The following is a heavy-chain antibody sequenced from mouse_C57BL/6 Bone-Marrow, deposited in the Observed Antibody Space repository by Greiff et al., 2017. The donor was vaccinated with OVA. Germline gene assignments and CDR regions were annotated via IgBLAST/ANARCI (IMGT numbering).Heavy chain of an antibody. CDR1: GYTFTSYG. V-gene: IGHV1-81*01. CDR2: IYPRSGNT. J-gene: IGHJ4*01. D-gene: IGHD3-3*01. CDR3: ARRLGYAMDY. Sequence: QVQLQQSGAELARPGASVKLSCKASGYTFTSYGISWVKQRTGQGLEWIGEIYPRSGNTYYNEKFKGKATLTADKSSSTAYMELRSLTSEDSAVYFCARRLGYAMDYWGQGTSGTVSS.